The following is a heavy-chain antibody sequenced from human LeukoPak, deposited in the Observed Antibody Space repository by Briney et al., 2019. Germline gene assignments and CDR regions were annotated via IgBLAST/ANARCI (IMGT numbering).Heavy chain of an antibody. D-gene: IGHD5-12*01. Sequence: GGSLRLSCAASGFTFSTYWMHWVRQAPGKGLVWVSRINTDESNTNYADSVKGRFTISRDNAKNTLYLQMNSLRAEDTAVYYCARASSGSHGDYWGQGTLVTVSS. CDR2: INTDESNT. CDR3: ARASSGSHGDY. V-gene: IGHV3-74*01. CDR1: GFTFSTYW. J-gene: IGHJ4*02.